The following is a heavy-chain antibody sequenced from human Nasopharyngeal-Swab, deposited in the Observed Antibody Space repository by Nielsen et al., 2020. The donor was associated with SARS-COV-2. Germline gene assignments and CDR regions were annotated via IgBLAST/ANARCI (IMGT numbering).Heavy chain of an antibody. CDR3: AREIYDGHHDP. V-gene: IGHV4-34*01. Sequence: RQAPGKGLEWIAEINHSGSTNYNPSLKSRVTISVDTSKNQFSLKLSSVTAADTAVYYCAREIYDGHHDPWGQGTLVTVSS. CDR2: INHSGST. J-gene: IGHJ5*02. D-gene: IGHD3-3*01.